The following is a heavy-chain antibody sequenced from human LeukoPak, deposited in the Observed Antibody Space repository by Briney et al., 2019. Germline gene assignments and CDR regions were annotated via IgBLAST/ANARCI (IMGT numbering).Heavy chain of an antibody. CDR1: GFTFSSYA. D-gene: IGHD1-26*01. CDR2: ISYDGSNK. V-gene: IGHV3-30*04. CDR3: ARDLYDSGSYPTSNWFDP. Sequence: GGSLRLSCAASGFTFSSYAMHWVRQAPGKGLEWVAVISYDGSNKYYADSVKGRFTISRDNSKNTPYLQMNSLRAEDTAVYYCARDLYDSGSYPTSNWFDPWGQGTLVTVSS. J-gene: IGHJ5*02.